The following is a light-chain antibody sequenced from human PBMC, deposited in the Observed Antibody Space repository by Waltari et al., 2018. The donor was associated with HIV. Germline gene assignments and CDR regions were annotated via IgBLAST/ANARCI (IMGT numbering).Light chain of an antibody. V-gene: IGLV2-8*01. CDR3: VSYTEKDTFLL. Sequence: QYALTQPPSASGSPGLSVAISCTGSSNDIGTFNFVSWYQHHPGKAPKLLIYDCTRRPPGIPDRFTGTKSGYTASLTVSDLQVEDEADYYCVSYTEKDTFLLFGGGTKLAV. CDR2: DCT. CDR1: SNDIGTFNF. J-gene: IGLJ2*01.